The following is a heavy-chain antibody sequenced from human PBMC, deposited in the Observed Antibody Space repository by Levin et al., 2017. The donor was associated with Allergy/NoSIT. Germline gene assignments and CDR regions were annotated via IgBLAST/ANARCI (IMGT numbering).Heavy chain of an antibody. CDR1: GFTFSSYA. CDR3: ANPSPYDRLPN. J-gene: IGHJ4*02. V-gene: IGHV3-23*01. Sequence: ETLSLTCAASGFTFSSYAMSWVRQAPGKGLEWVSAISGSGGSTYYADSVKGRFTISRDNSKNTLYLQMNSLRAEDTAVYYCANPSPYDRLPNWGQGTLVTVSS. D-gene: IGHD2-8*01. CDR2: ISGSGGST.